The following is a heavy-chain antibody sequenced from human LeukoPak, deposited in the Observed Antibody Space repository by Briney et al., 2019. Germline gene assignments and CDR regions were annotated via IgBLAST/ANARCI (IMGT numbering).Heavy chain of an antibody. Sequence: SETLSLTCGVSGMSLSDYYWTWIRQSPGKGLEWIGEVSHDGDTNYNPSLKSRVSISVDTSNDQFSLKLSSVTAADTAVYYCARGTPPSSSCYDYWGQGTLVTVSS. V-gene: IGHV4-34*01. CDR3: ARGTPPSSSCYDY. CDR2: VSHDGDT. CDR1: GMSLSDYY. D-gene: IGHD6-13*01. J-gene: IGHJ4*02.